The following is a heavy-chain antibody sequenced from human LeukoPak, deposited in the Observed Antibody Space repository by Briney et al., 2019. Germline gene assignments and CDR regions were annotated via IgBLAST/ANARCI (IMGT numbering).Heavy chain of an antibody. V-gene: IGHV4-59*01. CDR1: GGSISSYY. Sequence: PSETLSLTCTVSGGSISSYYWSWIRQPPGKGLEWIGYIYYSGSTNYNPSLKSRVTISVDTSKNQFSLKLSSVTAADTAVYYCAREPQLVSGYFDYWGQGTLVTVSS. D-gene: IGHD6-13*01. J-gene: IGHJ4*02. CDR2: IYYSGST. CDR3: AREPQLVSGYFDY.